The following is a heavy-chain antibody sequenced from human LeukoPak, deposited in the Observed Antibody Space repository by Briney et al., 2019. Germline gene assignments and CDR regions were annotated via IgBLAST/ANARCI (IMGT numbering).Heavy chain of an antibody. CDR1: GGTFSSYA. CDR3: ARQDVWGTPDP. CDR2: IIPIFGTA. V-gene: IGHV1-69*06. J-gene: IGHJ5*02. D-gene: IGHD3-16*01. Sequence: ASVKVSCKASGGTFSSYAISWVRLAPGQGLEWMGGIIPIFGTANYAQKFQGRVTITADKSTSTAYMELSSLRSEDTAVYYCARQDVWGTPDPWGQGTLVTVSS.